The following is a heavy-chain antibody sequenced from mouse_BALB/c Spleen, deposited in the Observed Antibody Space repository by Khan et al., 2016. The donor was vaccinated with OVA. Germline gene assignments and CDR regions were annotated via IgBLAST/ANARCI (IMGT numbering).Heavy chain of an antibody. D-gene: IGHD1-1*01. J-gene: IGHJ4*01. CDR2: ISTSGSYT. CDR3: ARCPYGSSYDYYAMDY. CDR1: GFTFSNYG. Sequence: EVELVESGGDLVKPGGSLKLSCAASGFTFSNYGMSWVRQTPDKRLEWVAIISTSGSYTYYPDSVKGRFTISRDNAKNTLYLQMSSLKSEDTAIXYCARCPYGSSYDYYAMDYWGQGTSVTVSS. V-gene: IGHV5-6*01.